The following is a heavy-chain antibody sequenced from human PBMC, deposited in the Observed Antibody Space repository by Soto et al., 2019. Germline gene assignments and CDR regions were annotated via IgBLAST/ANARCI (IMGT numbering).Heavy chain of an antibody. CDR3: ARGWGYDSNDYYYAY. D-gene: IGHD3-22*01. V-gene: IGHV1-69*01. CDR2: IIPIFGTT. CDR1: GGTFSRHA. Sequence: QVQLVQSGAEVRKPGSSVKVSCKTSGGTFSRHAISWVRQAPGQGLEWMGGIIPIFGTTNHAQKFQGRVTIIVDESTSTVYMELSSLRSEDTAMYYCARGWGYDSNDYYYAYWGQGTLVIVAS. J-gene: IGHJ1*01.